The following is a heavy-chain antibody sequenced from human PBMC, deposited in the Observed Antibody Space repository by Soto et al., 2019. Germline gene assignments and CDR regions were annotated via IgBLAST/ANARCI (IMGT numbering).Heavy chain of an antibody. CDR2: IYYRGDT. CDR1: GGSISGYY. CDR3: ARESAGSGKNNWFDP. D-gene: IGHD3-10*01. J-gene: IGHJ5*02. V-gene: IGHV4-59*01. Sequence: SPETLSLTYTVPGGSISGYYWSWIRQPPGKGLEWIGYIYYRGDTNYNPSLKSRVTMSMDTSKNQLSLTLNSVTAADTAVYYCARESAGSGKNNWFDPWGQGTLVTVSS.